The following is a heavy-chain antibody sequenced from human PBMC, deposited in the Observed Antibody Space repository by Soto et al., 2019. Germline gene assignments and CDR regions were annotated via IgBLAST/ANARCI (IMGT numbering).Heavy chain of an antibody. J-gene: IGHJ5*02. Sequence: SETLSLTCAVSGGSISSGGYSWSWIRQPPGKGLEWIGYIYHSGSTYYNPSLKSRVTISVDRSKNQFSLKLSSVTAADTATYYCARILRDSQGWYHPDLWGQGTLVTVSS. CDR3: ARILRDSQGWYHPDL. CDR2: IYHSGST. D-gene: IGHD6-19*01. CDR1: GGSISSGGYS. V-gene: IGHV4-30-2*02.